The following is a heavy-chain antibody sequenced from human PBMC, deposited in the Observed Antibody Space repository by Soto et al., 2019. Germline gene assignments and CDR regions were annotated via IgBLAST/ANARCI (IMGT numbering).Heavy chain of an antibody. CDR3: ARGTRDLNAFDI. CDR1: GGSFSGYY. J-gene: IGHJ3*02. Sequence: LTCAVYGGSFSGYYWSWIRQPPGKGLEWIGDINHSGSTNYNPSLKSRVTLSVDTSKNQFSLKLTSVTAADTAVYYCARGTRDLNAFDIWGQGTMVTVSS. CDR2: INHSGST. V-gene: IGHV4-34*01.